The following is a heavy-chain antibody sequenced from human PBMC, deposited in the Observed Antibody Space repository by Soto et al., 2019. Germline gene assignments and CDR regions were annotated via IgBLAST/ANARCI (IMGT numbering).Heavy chain of an antibody. CDR3: ARGITSSPGWFDP. CDR1: GDSIRSGGYY. CDR2: IDYTGST. V-gene: IGHV4-31*03. Sequence: QVQLQESGPGLVKPSQTLSLTCTVSGDSIRSGGYYWSWIRQHPGKGLEWIGNIDYTGSTKYNPSLKSRLTVSIDTSNNHFSLKLTSMTAADTAVYYCARGITSSPGWFDPWGHGTLVTVSS. J-gene: IGHJ5*02. D-gene: IGHD2-2*01.